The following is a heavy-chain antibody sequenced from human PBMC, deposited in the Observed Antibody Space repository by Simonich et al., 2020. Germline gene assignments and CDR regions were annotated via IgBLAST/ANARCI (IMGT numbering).Heavy chain of an antibody. J-gene: IGHJ4*02. D-gene: IGHD2-15*01. CDR1: GYTFTSYG. CDR2: ISANNGNT. Sequence: QVQLVQSGAEVKKPGASVKVSCKASGYTFTSYGISWVRQAPGQGLEWMEWISANNGNTNYAQKLQGRVTMTTDTSTSTAYMELRSLRSDDTAVYYCARASRGTWWYYYFDYWGQGNLVTVSS. V-gene: IGHV1-18*01. CDR3: ARASRGTWWYYYFDY.